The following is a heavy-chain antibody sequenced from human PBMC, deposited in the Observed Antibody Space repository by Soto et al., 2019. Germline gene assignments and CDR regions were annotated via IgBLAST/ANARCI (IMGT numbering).Heavy chain of an antibody. Sequence: QVQLQESGPGLVKPSETLSLTCTVSGGSVSSGSYYWSWIRQPPGKGLEWIGYIYYSGSTNYNPSLTRRDSITVDTSKNQLSLKLRTVTAADTVVYYCARGKYYYDSSGYLPYWGQGTLLAVSA. D-gene: IGHD3-22*01. CDR1: GGSVSSGSYY. J-gene: IGHJ4*02. V-gene: IGHV4-61*01. CDR3: ARGKYYYDSSGYLPY. CDR2: IYYSGST.